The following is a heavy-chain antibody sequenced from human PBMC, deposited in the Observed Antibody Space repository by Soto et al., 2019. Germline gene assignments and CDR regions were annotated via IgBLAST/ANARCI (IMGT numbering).Heavy chain of an antibody. J-gene: IGHJ4*02. Sequence: QVQLVESGGGVVQPGRSLRLSCAASGFTFSSYAMHWVRQAPGKGLEWVAVISYDGRNKYYADSVKGRFTISRDNSKSTLYLQMNSLRAEDTAVYYCAREIERLLGYWGQGTLVTVSS. CDR3: AREIERLLGY. CDR1: GFTFSSYA. CDR2: ISYDGRNK. D-gene: IGHD3-3*01. V-gene: IGHV3-30*04.